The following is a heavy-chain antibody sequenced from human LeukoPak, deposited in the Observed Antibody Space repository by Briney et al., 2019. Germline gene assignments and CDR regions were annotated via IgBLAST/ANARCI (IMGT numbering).Heavy chain of an antibody. V-gene: IGHV3-23*01. D-gene: IGHD6-13*01. CDR1: GFTFSSFA. CDR3: AKDWALRAAGSFDY. J-gene: IGHJ4*02. CDR2: INHSGGST. Sequence: GGSLRLSCAASGFTFSSFAMTWVRQAPGKGLEWVSPINHSGGSTSYADSVKGRFTTSRDNSKNTLYLQMNSLRAEDTAVYYCAKDWALRAAGSFDYWGQGTLVTVSS.